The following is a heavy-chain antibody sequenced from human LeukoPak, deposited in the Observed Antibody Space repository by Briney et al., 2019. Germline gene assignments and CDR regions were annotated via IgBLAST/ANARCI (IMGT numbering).Heavy chain of an antibody. CDR2: IYSGGST. V-gene: IGHV3-53*01. J-gene: IGHJ6*03. Sequence: GGSLRLSCAASGFTVSSNYMSWVRQAPGKGLEWVSVIYSGGSTYYADSVKGRFTISRDNSKNTLYLQMNSLRAEDTAVYYCARAGIAAANYYYYMDVWGKGTTVTISS. CDR1: GFTVSSNY. CDR3: ARAGIAAANYYYYMDV. D-gene: IGHD6-13*01.